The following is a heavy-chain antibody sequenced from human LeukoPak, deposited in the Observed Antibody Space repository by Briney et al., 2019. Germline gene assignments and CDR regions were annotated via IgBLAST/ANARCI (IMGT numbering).Heavy chain of an antibody. CDR1: GGSFSSYY. CDR2: INHSGST. Sequence: SETLSLTCAVYGGSFSSYYWSWIRQPPGKGLEWIGEINHSGSTNYNPSPKSRVTITVDTSNNQYSLKLRTVTAAAAAAYYYGRGGMWYYWFDTWGQGTLVTVSS. CDR3: GRGGMWYYWFDT. D-gene: IGHD2-15*01. V-gene: IGHV4-34*01. J-gene: IGHJ5*02.